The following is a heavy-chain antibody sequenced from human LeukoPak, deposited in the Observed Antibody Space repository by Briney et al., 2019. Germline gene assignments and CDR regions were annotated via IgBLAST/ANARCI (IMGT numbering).Heavy chain of an antibody. CDR3: ARGPSGSYGFDY. Sequence: SETLSLTCTVSGGSISSYYWSWIRQPPGKGLEWIGYIYYSGSTNYNPSLKSRVTISVDTSKNQLSLKLSSVTAADTAVYYCARGPSGSYGFDYWGQGTLVTVSS. CDR1: GGSISSYY. J-gene: IGHJ4*02. D-gene: IGHD1-26*01. CDR2: IYYSGST. V-gene: IGHV4-59*01.